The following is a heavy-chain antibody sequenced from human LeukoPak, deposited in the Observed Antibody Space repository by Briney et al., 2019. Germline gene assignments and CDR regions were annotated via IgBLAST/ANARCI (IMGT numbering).Heavy chain of an antibody. V-gene: IGHV4-39*07. Sequence: NTSETLSLTCTVSGGSISSSSYYWGWIRRPPGKGLGGIGSIYYSGSTFYNPSLKSRVTISLDTSKNQFSLNLRSVTAADTAVYYCAGQNIPTPHDYWGQGTQVTVSS. CDR3: AGQNIPTPHDY. D-gene: IGHD2-2*02. CDR2: IYYSGST. J-gene: IGHJ4*02. CDR1: GGSISSSSYY.